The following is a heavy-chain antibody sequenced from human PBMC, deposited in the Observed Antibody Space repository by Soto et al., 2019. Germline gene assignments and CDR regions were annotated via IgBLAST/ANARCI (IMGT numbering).Heavy chain of an antibody. CDR2: ISSRSDI. D-gene: IGHD2-2*02. CDR1: GFTFSIYS. J-gene: IGHJ6*02. Sequence: GGSLRLSCAASGFTFSIYSMNWVRQAPGKGLEWVSSISSRSDIYYADSVKGRFTISRDNAKNSVSLQMNSLRAEDTAVYYCAREYTAWPLAYGLDVWGQGTTVTVSS. V-gene: IGHV3-21*01. CDR3: AREYTAWPLAYGLDV.